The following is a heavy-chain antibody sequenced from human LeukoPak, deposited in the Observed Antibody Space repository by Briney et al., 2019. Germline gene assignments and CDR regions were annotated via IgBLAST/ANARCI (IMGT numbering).Heavy chain of an antibody. CDR2: ISSSSSTI. CDR3: ARGAYYYED. Sequence: GGSLRLSCAASGFTFSSHSMNWVRQAPGKGLEWVSYISSSSSTIYYADSVKGRFTISRDNAKNSRYLQMNSLRAEDTAVYYCARGAYYYEDWGQGTLVTVSS. D-gene: IGHD3-22*01. CDR1: GFTFSSHS. J-gene: IGHJ4*02. V-gene: IGHV3-48*01.